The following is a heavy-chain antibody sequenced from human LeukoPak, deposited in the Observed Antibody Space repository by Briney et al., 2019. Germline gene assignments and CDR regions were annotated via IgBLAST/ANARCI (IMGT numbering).Heavy chain of an antibody. CDR2: IDTDGSST. CDR1: GFTFGSYW. Sequence: GGSLRLSCAASGFTFGSYWMHWVRQAPGKGLVWVSRIDTDGSSTSDADSVRGRVTISRDNAKNTLYPQMNSLGADDTAVYYCARAGYCSGGSCYFDYWGQGTQVIVSS. CDR3: ARAGYCSGGSCYFDY. J-gene: IGHJ4*02. V-gene: IGHV3-74*01. D-gene: IGHD2-15*01.